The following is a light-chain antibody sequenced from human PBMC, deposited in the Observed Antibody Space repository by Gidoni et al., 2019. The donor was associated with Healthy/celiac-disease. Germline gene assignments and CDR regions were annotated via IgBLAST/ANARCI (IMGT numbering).Light chain of an antibody. CDR1: QSLLHSNGYND. V-gene: IGKV2-28*01. CDR3: MQALQTPSIT. J-gene: IGKJ5*01. CDR2: LGS. Sequence: IVMPQSPLSLPVTPGEPASISCRSSQSLLHSNGYNDLDWYLQKPGQSPQLLIYLGSNRASGVPDRCSGSGAGTEFTLKISRVEDEDVGVYYCMQALQTPSITFGQGTRLEIK.